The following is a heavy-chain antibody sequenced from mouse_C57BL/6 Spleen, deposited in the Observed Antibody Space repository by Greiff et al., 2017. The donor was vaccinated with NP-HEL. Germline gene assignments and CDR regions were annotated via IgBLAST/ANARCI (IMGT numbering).Heavy chain of an antibody. J-gene: IGHJ2*01. D-gene: IGHD1-1*01. CDR1: GFSLSTSGMG. CDR2: IYWDDDK. Sequence: QVTLKESGPGILQSSQTLSLTCSFSGFSLSTSGMGVSWIRQPSGKGLEWLAHIYWDDDKRYNPSLKSRLTISKDTSRNQVFLKITSVDTADTATYYCARSITTVVPTGFDYWGQGTTLTVSS. CDR3: ARSITTVVPTGFDY. V-gene: IGHV8-12*01.